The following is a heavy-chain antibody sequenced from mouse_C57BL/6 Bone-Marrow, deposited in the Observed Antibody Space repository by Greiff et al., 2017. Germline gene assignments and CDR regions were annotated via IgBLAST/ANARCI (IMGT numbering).Heavy chain of an antibody. CDR2: INPRSGYT. J-gene: IGHJ3*01. CDR1: GYTFTSYT. V-gene: IGHV1-4*01. Sequence: VKVVESGAELARPGASVKMSCKASGYTFTSYTMHWVKQRPGQGLEWIGDINPRSGYTKYNQKFKDKATVTADKSSSTAYMHLRSLTSEDSAVYYCARSRAPAWFAYWGQGTLVTVSA. CDR3: ARSRAPAWFAY. D-gene: IGHD6-1*01.